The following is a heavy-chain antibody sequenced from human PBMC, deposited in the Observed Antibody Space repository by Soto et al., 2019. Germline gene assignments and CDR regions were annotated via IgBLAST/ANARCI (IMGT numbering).Heavy chain of an antibody. D-gene: IGHD3-22*01. J-gene: IGHJ4*02. CDR2: IYYSGST. CDR1: GGSISSYY. Sequence: PSETLSLTCTVSGGSISSYYWSWIRQPPGKGLEWIGYIYYSGSTNYNPSLKSRVTISVDTSKNQFSLKLSSVTAADTAVYYCARAAHTYHYDTATPFDYWGQGTLVTVSS. CDR3: ARAAHTYHYDTATPFDY. V-gene: IGHV4-59*01.